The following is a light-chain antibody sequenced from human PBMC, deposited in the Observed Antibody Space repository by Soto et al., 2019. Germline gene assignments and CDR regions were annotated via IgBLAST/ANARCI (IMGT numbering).Light chain of an antibody. V-gene: IGKV3-15*01. Sequence: EVVMTQSPASLSASPGERVTRSCRASQNIRSSLAWYQQRPGQAPRLLIYDASTRATGIPPRFSGGGSGTEFTVTISSLQSEDFAIYYCQQYDIWPPYTVGQGTKVHIK. J-gene: IGKJ2*01. CDR3: QQYDIWPPYT. CDR2: DAS. CDR1: QNIRSS.